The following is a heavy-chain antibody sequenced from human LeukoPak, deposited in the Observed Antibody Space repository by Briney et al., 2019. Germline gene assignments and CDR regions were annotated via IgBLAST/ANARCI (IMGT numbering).Heavy chain of an antibody. V-gene: IGHV4-59*01. D-gene: IGHD6-19*01. CDR2: ISYSGST. CDR1: GGPFSGYY. J-gene: IGHJ5*02. CDR3: ARDLRIAVAGTWFDP. Sequence: PSETLSLTCAVYGGPFSGYYWSWIRQPPGKGLEWIGYISYSGSTNYNPSLKSRVSISVDTSKNQFSLKLTSVTAADTALYYCARDLRIAVAGTWFDPWGQGTLVTVSS.